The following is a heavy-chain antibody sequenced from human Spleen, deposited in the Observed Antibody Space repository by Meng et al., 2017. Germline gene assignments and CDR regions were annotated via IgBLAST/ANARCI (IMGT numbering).Heavy chain of an antibody. Sequence: HVRRLRCGAGGKKLGPAVRVSFEPAGSTFTADYMHGVRQAPGQGLGWMGWFNPNSGGTSYAENFQGRVTMTGDTSISTAYMDLSRLKSDDTAVYYCARGAAVAGTVDYWGQGTLVTVSS. CDR3: ARGAAVAGTVDY. V-gene: IGHV1-2*02. D-gene: IGHD6-19*01. CDR1: GSTFTADY. CDR2: FNPNSGGT. J-gene: IGHJ4*02.